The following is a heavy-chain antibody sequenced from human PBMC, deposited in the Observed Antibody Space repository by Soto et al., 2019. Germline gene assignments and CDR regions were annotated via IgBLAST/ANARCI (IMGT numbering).Heavy chain of an antibody. CDR1: GFTFSTYA. D-gene: IGHD6-19*01. J-gene: IGHJ1*01. CDR3: AKSGAVAGTVFGY. V-gene: IGHV3-30*18. Sequence: QVQLVESGGGGFQPGGSLRPSLPPSGFTFSTYARHGARRAPGRGREWVAVISFDGSNKYYDDSVRGQFTISRDNSKNTLYLQMNSLRAEDKAVYYCAKSGAVAGTVFGYWGQGTLVTVSS. CDR2: ISFDGSNK.